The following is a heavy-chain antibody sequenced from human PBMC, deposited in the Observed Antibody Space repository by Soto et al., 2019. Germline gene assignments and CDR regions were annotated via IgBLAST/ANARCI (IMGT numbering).Heavy chain of an antibody. D-gene: IGHD6-19*01. J-gene: IGHJ4*02. CDR2: ISPYSGET. V-gene: IGHV1-18*01. CDR3: ARGPVAGSDF. CDR1: GYPFTSYG. Sequence: QVPLVQSGPEVKKPAASVQVSCKASGYPFTSYGIVWVRQAPGQGLEWMGWISPYSGETRYTEKFQDRLTLTTDTSTTTAFMDRRSLTSDDTAVYFCARGPVAGSDFWGQGTLVIVSS.